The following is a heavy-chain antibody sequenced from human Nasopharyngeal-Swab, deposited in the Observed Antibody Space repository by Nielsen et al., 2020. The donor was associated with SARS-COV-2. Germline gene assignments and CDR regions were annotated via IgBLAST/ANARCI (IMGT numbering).Heavy chain of an antibody. CDR1: GGTFRNSG. J-gene: IGHJ5*02. V-gene: IGHV1-69*13. Sequence: SVKVSCKSSGGTFRNSGFSWVRQAPGQGLEWMGGIIPVFGTPLYAQKFQGRVTISADESTTTTYMELSSLRSQDTAVYYCAKVRTNYGMGLNGALDPWGQGTLVDVSS. CDR3: AKVRTNYGMGLNGALDP. D-gene: IGHD4-17*01. CDR2: IIPVFGTP.